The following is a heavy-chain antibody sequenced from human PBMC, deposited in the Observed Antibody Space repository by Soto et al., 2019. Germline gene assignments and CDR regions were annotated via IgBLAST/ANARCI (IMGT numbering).Heavy chain of an antibody. Sequence: GGSLRLSCAASGFTFSSYAMSWVRQAPGKGLEWVSAISGSGGSTYYADSVKGRFTISRANSKNTLYLQMNSLRAEDTAVYYCAKDHLQFSGTISFWGQGTLVTVSS. CDR3: AKDHLQFSGTISF. J-gene: IGHJ4*02. D-gene: IGHD1-7*01. CDR2: ISGSGGST. CDR1: GFTFSSYA. V-gene: IGHV3-23*01.